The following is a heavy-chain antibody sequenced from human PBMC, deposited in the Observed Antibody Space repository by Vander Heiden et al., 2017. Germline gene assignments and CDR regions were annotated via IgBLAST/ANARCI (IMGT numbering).Heavy chain of an antibody. D-gene: IGHD2-15*01. Sequence: EVRLVESGGGPVKPGGSLRLSCAASGFTFSRYSFTWVRQAPGKGLGWVSSISSDSNYIYFADSVKGRFTISRDNARNSLYLQMNSLRADDTAVYYCARAPGGGNWYCDLWGRGTLVTVSS. CDR1: GFTFSRYS. V-gene: IGHV3-21*01. CDR2: ISSDSNYI. CDR3: ARAPGGGNWYCDL. J-gene: IGHJ2*01.